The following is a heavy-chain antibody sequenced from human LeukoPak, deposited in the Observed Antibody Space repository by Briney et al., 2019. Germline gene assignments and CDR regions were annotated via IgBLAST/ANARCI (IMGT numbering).Heavy chain of an antibody. D-gene: IGHD6-13*01. J-gene: IGHJ4*02. CDR2: ISYDGSNK. CDR3: ARDVTKGSPHVSIAAAGHDY. V-gene: IGHV3-30-3*01. Sequence: GGSLRLSCAASGFTFSSYAMHWVRQAPGKGLEWVAVISYDGSNKYYADSVKGRFTISRDNSKNTLYLQMNSLRAEDTAVYYCARDVTKGSPHVSIAAAGHDYWGQGTLVTVSS. CDR1: GFTFSSYA.